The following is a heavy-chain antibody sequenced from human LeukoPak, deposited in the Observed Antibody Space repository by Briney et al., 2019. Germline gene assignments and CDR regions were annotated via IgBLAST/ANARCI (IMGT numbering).Heavy chain of an antibody. CDR2: ISAYNGNT. J-gene: IGHJ4*02. D-gene: IGHD5-18*01. CDR3: ASDVNMVS. V-gene: IGHV1-18*01. Sequence: ASVNVSCKASGYTFTSYDINWVRQAPGQGPEWMGWISAYNGNTNYAQKLQGRVTMTTDTSTSTAYMELRSLRSDDTAVYYCASDVNMVSWGQGTLVTVSS. CDR1: GYTFTSYD.